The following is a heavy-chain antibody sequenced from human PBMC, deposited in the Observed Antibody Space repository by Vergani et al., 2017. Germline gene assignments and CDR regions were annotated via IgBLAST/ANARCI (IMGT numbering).Heavy chain of an antibody. D-gene: IGHD6-6*01. J-gene: IGHJ6*03. V-gene: IGHV4-34*01. Sequence: QVQLQQWGAGLLKPSETLSLTCAVYGGSFSGYYWSWIRQPPGKGLEWIGEINHSGGTNYNPSLKSRVTISADTSKNQFSLKLSSVTAADTAVYYCARWAPYSCSSGYYYYMDVWGKGATVTVS. CDR1: GGSFSGYY. CDR3: ARWAPYSCSSGYYYYMDV. CDR2: INHSGGT.